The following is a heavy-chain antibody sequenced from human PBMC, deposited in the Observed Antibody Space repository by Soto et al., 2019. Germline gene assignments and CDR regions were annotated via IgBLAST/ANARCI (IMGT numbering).Heavy chain of an antibody. Sequence: GGSVRLSCAASGFTVSSNYMSWVRQAPGKGLEWVSVIYSGGSTYYADSVKGRFTISRDNSKNTLYLQMNSLRAEDTAVYYCAREGYYYDSSGYYSWGQGTLVTVSS. D-gene: IGHD3-22*01. CDR1: GFTVSSNY. J-gene: IGHJ4*02. CDR2: IYSGGST. V-gene: IGHV3-53*01. CDR3: AREGYYYDSSGYYS.